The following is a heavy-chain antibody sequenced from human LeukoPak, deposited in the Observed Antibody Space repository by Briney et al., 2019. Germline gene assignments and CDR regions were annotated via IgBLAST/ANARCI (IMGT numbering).Heavy chain of an antibody. CDR3: ARAPAGFPSDY. J-gene: IGHJ4*02. D-gene: IGHD2-2*01. Sequence: GASVKVSCKASGYTFTSYYMHWVRQAPGQGLEWMGWINTNTGNPTYAQGFTGRFVFSLDTSVSTAYLQISSLKAEDTGVYYCARAPAGFPSDYWGQGTLVTVSS. CDR1: GYTFTSYY. CDR2: INTNTGNP. V-gene: IGHV7-4-1*02.